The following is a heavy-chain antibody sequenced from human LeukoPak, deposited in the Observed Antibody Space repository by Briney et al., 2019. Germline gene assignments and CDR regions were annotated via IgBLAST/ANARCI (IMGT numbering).Heavy chain of an antibody. Sequence: GGSLRLSCAASGFTFSSYAMHWVRQAPGKGLEWVAVISYDGSNKYYADSVKGRFTISRDNSKNTLYLQMNSLRAEDTAVYYCAKAESGIAGSFDYWGQGTLVTVSS. J-gene: IGHJ4*02. CDR1: GFTFSSYA. CDR3: AKAESGIAGSFDY. CDR2: ISYDGSNK. V-gene: IGHV3-30*04. D-gene: IGHD6-13*01.